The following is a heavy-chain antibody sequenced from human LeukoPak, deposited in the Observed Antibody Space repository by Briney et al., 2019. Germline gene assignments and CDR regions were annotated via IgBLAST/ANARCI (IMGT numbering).Heavy chain of an antibody. CDR2: IIPIFGTA. V-gene: IGHV1-69*06. J-gene: IGHJ6*03. Sequence: GASAKVSCKASGGSVSSYAISWVRQAPGQGLEWMGRIIPIFGTANYAQKFQGRVTITADIASSTAYMELTSLTSEDTAVYFCAKQGAARQDYYMDVWGNGTTVTVSS. D-gene: IGHD5-18*01. CDR3: AKQGAARQDYYMDV. CDR1: GGSVSSYA.